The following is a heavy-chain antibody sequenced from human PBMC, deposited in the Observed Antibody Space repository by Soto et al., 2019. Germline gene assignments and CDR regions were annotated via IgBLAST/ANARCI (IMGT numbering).Heavy chain of an antibody. CDR1: GFTVSSNY. V-gene: IGHV3-53*01. J-gene: IGHJ6*02. Sequence: PGGSLRLSCAASGFTVSSNYMSWVCQAPGKGLEWVSVIYSGGSTYYADSVKGRFTISRDNSKNTLYLQMNSLRAEDTAVYYCARGYSSGRGYYYGMDVWGQGTTVTVYS. CDR2: IYSGGST. D-gene: IGHD6-19*01. CDR3: ARGYSSGRGYYYGMDV.